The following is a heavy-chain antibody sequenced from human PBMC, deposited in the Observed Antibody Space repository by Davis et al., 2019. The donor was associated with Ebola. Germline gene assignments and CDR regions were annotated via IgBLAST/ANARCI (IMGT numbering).Heavy chain of an antibody. V-gene: IGHV1-2*04. J-gene: IGHJ6*02. CDR3: ARGRGIAAAGTVFYYYYGMDV. CDR1: GYTFTGYY. Sequence: ASVKVSCKASGYTFTGYYMHWVRQASGQGLEWMGWINPNSGGTNYAQKFQGWVTMTRDTSISTAYMELSRLRSDDTAVYYCARGRGIAAAGTVFYYYYGMDVWGQGTTVTVSS. D-gene: IGHD6-13*01. CDR2: INPNSGGT.